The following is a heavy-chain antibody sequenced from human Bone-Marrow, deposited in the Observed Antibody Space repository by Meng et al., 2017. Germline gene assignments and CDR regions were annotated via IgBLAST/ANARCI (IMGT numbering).Heavy chain of an antibody. Sequence: QGELVGSGEGVYQAVVSRSLSCAASGFTLSTYGMHWVRQAPGKGLECVATISHDERNKHYADSVKGRFSIPRDNSKITLYLQMNSLRAEDTAVYYCASDYYDSGSYGHWGLGTLVTVSS. CDR3: ASDYYDSGSYGH. V-gene: IGHV3-30*03. CDR2: ISHDERNK. D-gene: IGHD3-10*01. J-gene: IGHJ4*02. CDR1: GFTLSTYG.